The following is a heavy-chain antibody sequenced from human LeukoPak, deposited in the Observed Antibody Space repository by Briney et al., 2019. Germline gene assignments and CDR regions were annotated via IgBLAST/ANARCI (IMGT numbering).Heavy chain of an antibody. J-gene: IGHJ4*02. CDR1: GYSFTSYY. CDR3: ARRGYSGRYQVDY. Sequence: ASVKVSCKASGYSFTSYYMHWVRQAPGQGLEWMGLINPSGSSTTYAQKFQGRVTMTRDMFTSTDYMELTSLTSDDTAVYYCARRGYSGRYQVDYWGQGTLVTVSS. CDR2: INPSGSST. D-gene: IGHD1-26*01. V-gene: IGHV1-46*01.